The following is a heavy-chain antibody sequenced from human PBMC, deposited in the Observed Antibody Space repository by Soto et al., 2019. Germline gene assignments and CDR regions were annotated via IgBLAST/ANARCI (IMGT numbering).Heavy chain of an antibody. J-gene: IGHJ4*02. CDR1: GFTVSSNY. V-gene: IGHV3-53*01. CDR3: ARVVDTANRYYFDY. CDR2: IYSGGST. D-gene: IGHD5-18*01. Sequence: ESGGGLIQPGGSLRLSCAASGFTVSSNYMSWVRQAPGKGLEWVSVIYSGGSTYYADSVKGRFTISRDNSKNTLYLQMNSLRAEDTAVYYCARVVDTANRYYFDYWGQGTLVTVSS.